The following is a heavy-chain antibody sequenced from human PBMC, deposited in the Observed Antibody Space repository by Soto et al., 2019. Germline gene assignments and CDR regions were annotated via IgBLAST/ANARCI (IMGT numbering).Heavy chain of an antibody. CDR2: IIPIFGTA. Sequence: SVKVSCKASGGTFSSYAISWVRQAPGQGLEWMGGIIPIFGTANYAQKFQGRVTITADESTSTAYMELSSLRSEDTAVYYCAREMAAGRGYYYYYGMDVWGQGTTVTVYS. CDR3: AREMAAGRGYYYYYGMDV. V-gene: IGHV1-69*13. D-gene: IGHD6-13*01. CDR1: GGTFSSYA. J-gene: IGHJ6*02.